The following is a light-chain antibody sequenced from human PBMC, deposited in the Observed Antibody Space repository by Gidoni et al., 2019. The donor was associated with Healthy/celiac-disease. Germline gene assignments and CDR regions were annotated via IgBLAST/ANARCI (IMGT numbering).Light chain of an antibody. J-gene: IGLJ2*01. CDR2: QYS. CDR3: QAWDSRRGA. CDR1: KLGDNY. V-gene: IGLV3-1*01. Sequence: SYELTQQPSVSVSPGQTASITCSGEKLGDNYACWYQQKPGKSPVLVIYQYSKRHSGIPERFSGSNSGNTATLTISGTQAMDEADYYCQAWDSRRGAFGGGTKLTVL.